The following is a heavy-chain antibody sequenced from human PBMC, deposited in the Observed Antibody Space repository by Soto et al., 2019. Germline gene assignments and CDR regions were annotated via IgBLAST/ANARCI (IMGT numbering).Heavy chain of an antibody. Sequence: ASVKVSCNASGYTFTSYDINWVRQATGQGLEWMGWMNPNSGNTGYAQRFQGRVTMTRNTSISTAYMELSSLRSEDTAVYYCARGFKGASYYDFWRHDYYYYGMDVWGQGTTVTVSS. CDR3: ARGFKGASYYDFWRHDYYYYGMDV. D-gene: IGHD3-3*01. J-gene: IGHJ6*02. CDR2: MNPNSGNT. V-gene: IGHV1-8*01. CDR1: GYTFTSYD.